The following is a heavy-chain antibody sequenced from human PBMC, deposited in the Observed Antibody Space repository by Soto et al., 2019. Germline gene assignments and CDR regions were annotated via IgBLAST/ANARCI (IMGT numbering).Heavy chain of an antibody. D-gene: IGHD6-19*01. Sequence: QVQLVQSGAEVKKPGSSVKVSCKASGGTFSSYTISWVRQAPGQGLEWMGRIIPILGIANYAQKFQGRVTITADKSTSTAYMELSSLRSEDTAMYYCARGTIAVAAPTLDYWGQGTLVTVSS. J-gene: IGHJ4*02. V-gene: IGHV1-69*02. CDR3: ARGTIAVAAPTLDY. CDR2: IIPILGIA. CDR1: GGTFSSYT.